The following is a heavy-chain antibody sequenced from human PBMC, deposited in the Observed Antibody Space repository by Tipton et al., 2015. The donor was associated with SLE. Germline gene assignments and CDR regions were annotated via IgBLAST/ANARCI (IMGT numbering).Heavy chain of an antibody. CDR3: ARHYFYGSGHYSPSNWFGP. D-gene: IGHD3-10*01. CDR1: GYSISSGYY. J-gene: IGHJ5*02. V-gene: IGHV4-38-2*01. Sequence: TLSLTCAVSGYSISSGYYWGWIRQPPGKGLEWIGSIYHSVTTYYNPSLKSRVTISVDTSKNQFSLKLTSLTAADTAVYYCARHYFYGSGHYSPSNWFGPWGQGTLVTVSS. CDR2: IYHSVTT.